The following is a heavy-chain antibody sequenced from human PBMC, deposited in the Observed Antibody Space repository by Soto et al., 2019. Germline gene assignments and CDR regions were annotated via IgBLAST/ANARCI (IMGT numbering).Heavy chain of an antibody. CDR2: IWYDGSNK. CDR3: ARAEGANDYFDY. V-gene: IGHV3-33*01. D-gene: IGHD1-26*01. J-gene: IGHJ4*02. CDR1: GFTFSSYG. Sequence: QVQLVESGGGVVQPGRSLRLSCAASGFTFSSYGMHWVRQAPGKGLEWLAVIWYDGSNKYYADSVKGRFTISRDNSKNTPDLQMNSLRAEDTAVYYCARAEGANDYFDYWGQGTLVTVSS.